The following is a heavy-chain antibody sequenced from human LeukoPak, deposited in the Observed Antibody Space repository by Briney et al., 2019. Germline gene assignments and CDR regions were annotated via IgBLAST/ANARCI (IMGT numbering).Heavy chain of an antibody. CDR3: ARHGNCGSFNCYYHFQQ. J-gene: IGHJ1*01. D-gene: IGHD2-21*01. Sequence: PSETLSLTCTVSGGSISSYYWGWIRQPPGKGLEWIGSIYYSGNPHYNPSLKSRVTISEDTSKKQFSLKLGSVTAADTAVYYCARHGNCGSFNCYYHFQQWGQGTLVTVSS. CDR2: IYYSGNP. V-gene: IGHV4-39*01. CDR1: GGSISSYY.